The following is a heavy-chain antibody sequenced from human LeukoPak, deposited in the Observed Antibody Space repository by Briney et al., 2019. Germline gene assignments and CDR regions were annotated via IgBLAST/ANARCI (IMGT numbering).Heavy chain of an antibody. CDR2: MNPNRGNT. CDR3: ASGEMVRGVIINPFDY. CDR1: GDTFTSYD. Sequence: ASVKVSCKASGDTFTSYDINWVRQATGQGLEWMGWMNPNRGNTGYAQKFQGRVTMTRNTSISTAYMELSSLRSEDTAVYYCASGEMVRGVIINPFDYWGQGTLVTVSS. V-gene: IGHV1-8*01. D-gene: IGHD3-10*01. J-gene: IGHJ4*02.